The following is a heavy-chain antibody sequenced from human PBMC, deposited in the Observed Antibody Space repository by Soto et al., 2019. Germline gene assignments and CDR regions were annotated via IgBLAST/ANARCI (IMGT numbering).Heavy chain of an antibody. CDR2: INPSGGGT. Sequence: ASVKVSCKASGYTFTGYYMHWLRQAPGQGLEWMGWINPSGGGTNYAQKFQGRVTMTRDTSISTAYMELSRLRSDDTAVYYCAREIAVAGTGYWGQGTLVTVSS. CDR3: AREIAVAGTGY. D-gene: IGHD6-19*01. V-gene: IGHV1-2*02. CDR1: GYTFTGYY. J-gene: IGHJ4*02.